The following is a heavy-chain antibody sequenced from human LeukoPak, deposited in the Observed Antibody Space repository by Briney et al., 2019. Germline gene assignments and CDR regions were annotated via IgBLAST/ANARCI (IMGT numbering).Heavy chain of an antibody. CDR2: IKQDRSER. CDR3: ARDWGAYYHFFDY. V-gene: IGHV3-7*01. Sequence: PGGSLRLSCEASGFSMSVYWMSWVRQAPGKGQERVGNIKQDRSERNYVDSVKGRFTISRDNAKKSLYLQMDSLRAEDAAVYYCARDWGAYYHFFDYWGQGTLVTVSS. D-gene: IGHD3-22*01. J-gene: IGHJ4*02. CDR1: GFSMSVYW.